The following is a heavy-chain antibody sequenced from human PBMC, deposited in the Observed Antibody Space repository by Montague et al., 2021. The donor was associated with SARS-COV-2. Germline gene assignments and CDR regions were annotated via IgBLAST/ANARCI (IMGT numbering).Heavy chain of an antibody. D-gene: IGHD3-3*01. CDR2: IYYSGST. V-gene: IGHV4-31*03. CDR3: ARASGKKTIFGVVISYFDY. CDR1: GGSISSGGYY. Sequence: TLSLTCTVSGGSISSGGYYWSWIRQHPGKGLEWIGYIYYSGSTYYXPSLESRVTISVDTSKNQFSLKLSSVTAADTAVYYCARASGKKTIFGVVISYFDYWGQGTLVTVSS. J-gene: IGHJ4*02.